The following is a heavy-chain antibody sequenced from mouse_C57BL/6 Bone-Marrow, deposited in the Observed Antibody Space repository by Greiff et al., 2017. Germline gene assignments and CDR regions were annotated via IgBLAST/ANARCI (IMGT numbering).Heavy chain of an antibody. V-gene: IGHV1-81*01. CDR1: GYTFTSYG. CDR3: ARGGIKRLAY. Sequence: VQLQQSGAELARPGASVKLSCKASGYTFTSYGISWVKQRTGQGLEWIGEIYPRSGNTYYNEKFKGKAKLTADKSSSTAYMELRSLTSEDAAVYFCARGGIKRLAYWGQGTLVTVSA. CDR2: IYPRSGNT. D-gene: IGHD2-4*01. J-gene: IGHJ3*01.